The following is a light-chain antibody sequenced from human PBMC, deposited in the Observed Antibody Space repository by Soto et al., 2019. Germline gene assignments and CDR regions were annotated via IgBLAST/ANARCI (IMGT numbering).Light chain of an antibody. CDR3: QHYVTSLTT. CDR2: DTS. CDR1: QSVSNK. Sequence: EILMTPSPATLSVSPGERGTLSCRASQSVSNKLAWYQQRPGQAPRVXIYDTSNRATGIPARFSGSGAGTDFTLTISRLEPEDFAVYYCQHYVTSLTTFGQGTKV. V-gene: IGKV3D-15*01. J-gene: IGKJ1*01.